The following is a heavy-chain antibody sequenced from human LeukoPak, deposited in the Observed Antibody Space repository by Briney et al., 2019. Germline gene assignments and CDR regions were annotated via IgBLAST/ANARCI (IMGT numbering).Heavy chain of an antibody. J-gene: IGHJ6*03. V-gene: IGHV4-39*07. Sequence: SETLSLTCTVSGGSISSSSYYWGWIRQPPGKGLEWIGSIYLSGSTYYNPSLKSRVTISVDTSKNQFSLKLSSVTAADTAVYYCARDKDSGSYFIRDHYFQYMDVWGKGTTVSISS. CDR3: ARDKDSGSYFIRDHYFQYMDV. D-gene: IGHD3-10*01. CDR2: IYLSGST. CDR1: GGSISSSSYY.